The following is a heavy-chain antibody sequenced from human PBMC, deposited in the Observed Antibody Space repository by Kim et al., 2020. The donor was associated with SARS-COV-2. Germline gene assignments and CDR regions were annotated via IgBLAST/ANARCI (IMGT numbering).Heavy chain of an antibody. CDR2: ISGSGGST. Sequence: GGSLRLSCAASGFTFSSYAMSWVRQAPGKGLEWVSAISGSGGSTYYADSVKGRFTISRDNSKNTLYLQMNSLRAEDTAVYYCAKDRAVRGVIILTYFDYWGQGTLVTVSS. CDR3: AKDRAVRGVIILTYFDY. CDR1: GFTFSSYA. J-gene: IGHJ4*02. V-gene: IGHV3-23*01. D-gene: IGHD3-10*01.